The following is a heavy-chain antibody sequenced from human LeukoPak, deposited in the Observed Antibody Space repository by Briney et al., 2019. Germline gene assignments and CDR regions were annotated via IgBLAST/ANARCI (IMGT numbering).Heavy chain of an antibody. CDR3: ARIVGWYTYDS. J-gene: IGHJ4*02. V-gene: IGHV4-59*08. CDR1: GDSLSSHY. CDR2: IYGSGST. Sequence: SETLSLTCTVFGDSLSSHYWSWIRQSPGKELEWIGYIYGSGSTHYDPSLRSRVTISEATSKNQFSLKLASVTAADTAVYYCARIVGWYTYDSWGQGTLVTVSS. D-gene: IGHD6-19*01.